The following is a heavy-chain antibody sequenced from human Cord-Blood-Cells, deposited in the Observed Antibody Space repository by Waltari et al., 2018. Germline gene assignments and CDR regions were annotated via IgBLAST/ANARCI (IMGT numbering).Heavy chain of an antibody. J-gene: IGHJ6*02. CDR3: AKAGGGYCSGGSCYEAYYYYYYGMDV. Sequence: GGGLVQPGRSLRLSCAASGFTFDDYAMHWVRQALGKGLEWVSGISWNSGSIGYADSVKGRFTISRDNAKNSLYLQMNSLRAEDTALYYCAKAGGGYCSGGSCYEAYYYYYYGMDVWGQGTTVTVSS. CDR1: GFTFDDYA. CDR2: ISWNSGSI. V-gene: IGHV3-9*01. D-gene: IGHD2-15*01.